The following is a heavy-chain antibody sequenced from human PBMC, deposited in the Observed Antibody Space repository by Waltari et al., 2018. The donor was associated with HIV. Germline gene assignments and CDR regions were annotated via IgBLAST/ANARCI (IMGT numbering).Heavy chain of an antibody. V-gene: IGHV4-34*01. CDR3: ARGYDRVPVDS. CDR2: IKHGGIT. CDR1: GGSFSDYL. J-gene: IGHJ4*02. D-gene: IGHD2-8*01. Sequence: QVQVQQWGAGLLKPSETLSLTCAVYGGSFSDYLWRWLRQPPGQGLEWIVEIKHGGITNYNPSLKSRVTISGDTSKNQFSLKLTSVTAADTAVYYCARGYDRVPVDSWGQGTLVTVST.